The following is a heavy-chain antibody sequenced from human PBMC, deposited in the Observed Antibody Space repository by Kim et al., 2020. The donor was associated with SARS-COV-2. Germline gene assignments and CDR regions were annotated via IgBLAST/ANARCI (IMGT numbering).Heavy chain of an antibody. CDR2: IYYTGRS. CDR1: GASFSSSTYY. CDR3: ARRHSGAFDY. V-gene: IGHV4-39*01. Sequence: SETLSLTCTVSGASFSSSTYYWGWIRQPPGEGLEWIATIYYTGRSYYNPSLNSRVTISIDTSNNLFSLALNSVTAADTAVYYCARRHSGAFDYWGQGTM. D-gene: IGHD1-26*01. J-gene: IGHJ4*02.